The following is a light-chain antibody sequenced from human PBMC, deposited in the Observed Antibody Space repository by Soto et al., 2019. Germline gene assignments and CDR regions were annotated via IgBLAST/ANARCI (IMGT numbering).Light chain of an antibody. V-gene: IGLV2-14*01. CDR1: SSDIGGYDY. Sequence: QSVLTQPASVSGSPGQSITLSCTGTSSDIGGYDYVSWYQRHPGKAPKLIIYYVNNRPSGVSNRFSGSKSSNTASLTISGLQAEDEADYYCTSYASGSSHVVFGGGTKVTVL. J-gene: IGLJ2*01. CDR3: TSYASGSSHVV. CDR2: YVN.